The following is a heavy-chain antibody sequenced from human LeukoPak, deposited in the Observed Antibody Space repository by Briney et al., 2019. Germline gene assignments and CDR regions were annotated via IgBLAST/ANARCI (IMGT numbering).Heavy chain of an antibody. D-gene: IGHD6-13*01. J-gene: IGHJ6*02. V-gene: IGHV1-46*01. CDR3: ARFPLVGYSSSYGMDV. CDR1: GYTFINYY. Sequence: EASVKVSCKASGYTFINYYMHWVRQAPGQGLEWMGWITPNGGSTNYAQKFQGRVTMTRDTSTSTVYMELSSLRSEDTAVYYCARFPLVGYSSSYGMDVWGQGTTVTVSS. CDR2: ITPNGGST.